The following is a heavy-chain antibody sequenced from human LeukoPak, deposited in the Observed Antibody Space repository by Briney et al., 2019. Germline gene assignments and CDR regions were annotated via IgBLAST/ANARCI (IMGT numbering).Heavy chain of an antibody. V-gene: IGHV4-39*07. CDR2: IYYSGST. J-gene: IGHJ4*02. CDR3: ARDSSGYDTHFDY. Sequence: GSLRLSCAASGFTVSSNYMSWVRQPPGKGLEWIGSIYYSGSTYYNPSLKSRVTISVDTSKNQFSLKLSSVTAADTAVYYCARDSSGYDTHFDYWGQGTLVTVSS. CDR1: GFTVSSNY. D-gene: IGHD5-12*01.